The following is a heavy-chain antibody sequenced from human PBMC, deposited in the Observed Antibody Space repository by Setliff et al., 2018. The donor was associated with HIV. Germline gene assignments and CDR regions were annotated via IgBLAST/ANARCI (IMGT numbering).Heavy chain of an antibody. CDR2: ISGSGGST. Sequence: GGSLRLSCAASGFTFSSYAMSWVRQAPGKGLEWVSAISGSGGSTYYADSVEGRFTISRDNSKNTVYLQMNSLRDEDTAVYFCAKDIQCSGGSCKHFDYWGQGTLVTVSS. V-gene: IGHV3-23*01. J-gene: IGHJ4*02. D-gene: IGHD2-15*01. CDR1: GFTFSSYA. CDR3: AKDIQCSGGSCKHFDY.